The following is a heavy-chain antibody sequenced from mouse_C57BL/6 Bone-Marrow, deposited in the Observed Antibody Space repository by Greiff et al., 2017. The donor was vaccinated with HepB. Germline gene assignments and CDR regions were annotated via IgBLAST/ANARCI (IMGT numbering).Heavy chain of an antibody. D-gene: IGHD2-14*01. CDR2: IHPNSGST. J-gene: IGHJ2*01. CDR3: AREGVRLCDY. V-gene: IGHV1-64*01. CDR1: GYTFTSYW. Sequence: QVQLQQSGAELVKPGASVKLSCKASGYTFTSYWMHWVKQRPGQGLEWIGMIHPNSGSTNYNEKFKSKATLTVDKSSSTAYMQLSSLTSEDSAVYYCAREGVRLCDYWGQGTTLTVSS.